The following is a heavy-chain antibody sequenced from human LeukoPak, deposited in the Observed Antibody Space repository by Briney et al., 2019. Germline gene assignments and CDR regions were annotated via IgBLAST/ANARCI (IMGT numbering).Heavy chain of an antibody. J-gene: IGHJ4*02. CDR1: GFTFSSYA. CDR2: ISYDGSNK. Sequence: SGGSLRLSCAASGFTFSSYAMHWVRQAPGKGLEWVAVISYDGSNKYYADSVKGRFTISRDNSKNTLYLQMNSLRAEDTAVYYCARGNGRSDYWGQGTLVTVSS. V-gene: IGHV3-30*04. CDR3: ARGNGRSDY. D-gene: IGHD1-26*01.